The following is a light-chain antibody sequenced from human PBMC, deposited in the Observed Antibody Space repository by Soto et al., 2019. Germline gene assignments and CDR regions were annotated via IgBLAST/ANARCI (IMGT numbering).Light chain of an antibody. J-gene: IGKJ1*01. V-gene: IGKV2-30*02. CDR3: MQGTHWPPT. Sequence: DAVMTQSPLSLPVTLGQPASISCRSSQSLAHSDGNTYLNWLQQRPGQSPRRLIYKVSNRDSGGPDRFSGSGSGTDFTLKISRVEAEDVGVYYCMQGTHWPPTFGQGTKVEIK. CDR1: QSLAHSDGNTY. CDR2: KVS.